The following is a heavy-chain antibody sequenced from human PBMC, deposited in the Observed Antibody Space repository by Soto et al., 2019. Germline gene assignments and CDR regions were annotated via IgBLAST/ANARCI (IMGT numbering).Heavy chain of an antibody. CDR2: ISSSSSTI. D-gene: IGHD3-3*01. CDR1: GFTFSSYS. CDR3: ARDVRFLEWLDAFDI. V-gene: IGHV3-48*01. Sequence: GGSLRLSCAASGFTFSSYSMNWVRQAPGKGLEWVSYISSSSSTIYYADSVKGRFTISRDNAKNSLYLQMNSLRAEDTAVYYCARDVRFLEWLDAFDIWGQGTMVTVSS. J-gene: IGHJ3*02.